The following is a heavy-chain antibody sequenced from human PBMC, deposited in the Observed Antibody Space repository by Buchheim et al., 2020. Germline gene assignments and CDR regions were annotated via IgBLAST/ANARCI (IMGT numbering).Heavy chain of an antibody. CDR2: IWYDGTRE. J-gene: IGHJ4*02. D-gene: IGHD4-17*01. Sequence: QVQLVESGGGVVQPGRSLRLSCAGTGYTFSNHGMFWVRQAPGKGLEWVALIWYDGTRENYADSVRGRFIISRDDSKNTLFLQMNSLRGEDTAVYYCARDLSYGALADWGQGTL. CDR1: GYTFSNHG. CDR3: ARDLSYGALAD. V-gene: IGHV3-33*01.